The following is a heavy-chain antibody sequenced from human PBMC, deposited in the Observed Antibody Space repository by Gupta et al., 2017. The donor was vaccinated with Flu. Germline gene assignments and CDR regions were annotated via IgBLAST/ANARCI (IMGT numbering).Heavy chain of an antibody. CDR2: INPNSVGT. Sequence: QVQLVQSGAEVKKPGASVKVSCKASGYTFTGYYMHWVRQAPGQGLEWMGWINPNSVGTNYAQKFQGRVTMTRDTSISTAYMELSRLRSDDTAVYYCATVASTLGYFDYWGQGTLVTVSS. CDR3: ATVASTLGYFDY. D-gene: IGHD3-10*01. CDR1: GYTFTGYY. V-gene: IGHV1-2*02. J-gene: IGHJ4*02.